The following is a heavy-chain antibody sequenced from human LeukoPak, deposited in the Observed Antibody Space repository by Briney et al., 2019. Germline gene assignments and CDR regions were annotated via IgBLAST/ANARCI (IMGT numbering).Heavy chain of an antibody. J-gene: IGHJ4*02. V-gene: IGHV3-30*18. CDR3: AKALEYQLLYGVDY. Sequence: PGRSLRLSCAASGFTFSSYGMHWVRQAPGKGLEWVAVISYDGSNKYYADSVKGRFTISRDKSKNTLYLQMNSLRAEDTAVYYCAKALEYQLLYGVDYWGQGTLVTVSS. CDR1: GFTFSSYG. CDR2: ISYDGSNK. D-gene: IGHD2-2*02.